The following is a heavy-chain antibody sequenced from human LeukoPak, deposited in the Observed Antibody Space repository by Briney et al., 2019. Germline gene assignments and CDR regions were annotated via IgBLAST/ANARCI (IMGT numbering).Heavy chain of an antibody. Sequence: GGSLRLSCAASGFTFSSYWMSWVRQAPGKGLEWVSSISSSSSYIYYADSVKGRFTISRDNAKNSLYLQMNSLRAEDTAVYYCARGQQLVRDFDYWGQGTLVTVSS. J-gene: IGHJ4*02. CDR2: ISSSSSYI. V-gene: IGHV3-21*04. CDR1: GFTFSSYW. CDR3: ARGQQLVRDFDY. D-gene: IGHD6-13*01.